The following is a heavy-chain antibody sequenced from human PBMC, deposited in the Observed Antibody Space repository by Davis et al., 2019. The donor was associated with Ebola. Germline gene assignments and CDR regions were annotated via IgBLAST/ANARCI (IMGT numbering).Heavy chain of an antibody. J-gene: IGHJ4*02. CDR1: GFTFTHSA. V-gene: IGHV1-58*01. D-gene: IGHD3-10*01. Sequence: SVKVSCKASGFTFTHSAVQWLRQSRGHRLEWIGWIVVGSGSTTYAQKFQERVTITTDMSTSTAYMELSSLRSEDTAIYYCAADLSSGSGDYWGQGTLVTVSS. CDR3: AADLSSGSGDY. CDR2: IVVGSGST.